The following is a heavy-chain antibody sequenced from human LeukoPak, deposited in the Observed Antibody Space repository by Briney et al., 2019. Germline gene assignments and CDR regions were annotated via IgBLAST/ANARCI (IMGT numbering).Heavy chain of an antibody. J-gene: IGHJ4*02. CDR1: GFTFCNYW. Sequence: GGSLRLSCAASGFTFCNYWMHWVRQGPGKGLVWVSRINSAGSITNYADSVKGRFTISRDNAKNSLYLQMNSLRAEDTAVYYCAKAYGDTLRYFDYWGQGTLVTVSS. D-gene: IGHD4-17*01. CDR3: AKAYGDTLRYFDY. CDR2: INSAGSIT. V-gene: IGHV3-74*01.